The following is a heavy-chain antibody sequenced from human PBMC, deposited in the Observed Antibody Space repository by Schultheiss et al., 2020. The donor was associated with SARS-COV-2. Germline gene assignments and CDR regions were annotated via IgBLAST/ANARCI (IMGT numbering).Heavy chain of an antibody. D-gene: IGHD6-13*01. CDR2: IYYSGST. V-gene: IGHV4-61*05. Sequence: SETLSLTCTVSGGPISSSSYYWGWIRQPPGKGLEWIGYIYYSGSTYYNQSLKSRVTISVDTSKNQFSLKLSSVTAADTAVYYCARDEAAARFRSGPINWFDPWGQGTLVTVSS. CDR1: GGPISSSSYY. J-gene: IGHJ5*02. CDR3: ARDEAAARFRSGPINWFDP.